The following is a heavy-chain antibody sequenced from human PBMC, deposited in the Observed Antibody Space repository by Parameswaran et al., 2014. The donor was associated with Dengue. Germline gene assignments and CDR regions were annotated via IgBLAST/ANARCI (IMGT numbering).Heavy chain of an antibody. J-gene: IGHJ4*02. Sequence: WVRQAPGQGLEWMGWINPNSGGTNYAQKFQGRVTMTRDTSISTAYMELSRLRSDDTAVYYCARATYYDFWSDYGDWGQGTLVTVSS. CDR3: ARATYYDFWSDYGD. V-gene: IGHV1-2*02. CDR2: INPNSGGT. D-gene: IGHD3-3*01.